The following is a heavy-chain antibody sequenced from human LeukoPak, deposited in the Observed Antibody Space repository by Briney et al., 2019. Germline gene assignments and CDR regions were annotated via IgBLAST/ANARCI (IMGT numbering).Heavy chain of an antibody. J-gene: IGHJ4*02. V-gene: IGHV3-66*04. CDR2: IYSDGST. D-gene: IGHD6-6*01. CDR1: GFTVSDND. CDR3: ARRSVPGRPGY. Sequence: GGSLRLSCAASGFTVSDNDIKWVRQAPGKGLEWVSLIYSDGSTLYTASVKGRFSISRDNSKNTVYLQMNSLRGEDTAVYYCARRSVPGRPGYWGQGTQVTVSS.